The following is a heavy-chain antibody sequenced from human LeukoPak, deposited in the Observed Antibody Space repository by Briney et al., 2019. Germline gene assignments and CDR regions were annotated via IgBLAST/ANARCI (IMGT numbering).Heavy chain of an antibody. J-gene: IGHJ6*03. Sequence: SETLSLTCTVSGGSISSYYWSWIRQPPGKGLEWIGYIYYSGSTNYNPSLKSRVTISLDTSKNQFSLKLGSVTAADTAVYYCARGNKYFDFWSGYPHYIDVWGKGTTVTVSS. V-gene: IGHV4-59*01. D-gene: IGHD3-3*01. CDR1: GGSISSYY. CDR3: ARGNKYFDFWSGYPHYIDV. CDR2: IYYSGST.